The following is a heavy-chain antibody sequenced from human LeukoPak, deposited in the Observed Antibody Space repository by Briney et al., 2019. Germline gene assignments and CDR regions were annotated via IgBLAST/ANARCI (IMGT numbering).Heavy chain of an antibody. CDR2: IYYTSGT. CDR3: AKYGNSGWVIDN. D-gene: IGHD6-19*01. V-gene: IGHV4-59*08. Sequence: SETLSLTCTVSGGSIGSDYWTWIRQPPGKGLEYIGYIYYTSGTNYNPSLKSRVTISVDTSKNQFSLKLSSVTAADTAVYFCAKYGNSGWVIDNWGQGTLVTVSS. CDR1: GGSIGSDY. J-gene: IGHJ4*02.